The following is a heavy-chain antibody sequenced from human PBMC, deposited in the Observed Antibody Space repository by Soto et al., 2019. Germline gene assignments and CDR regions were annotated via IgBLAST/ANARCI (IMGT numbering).Heavy chain of an antibody. D-gene: IGHD4-17*01. Sequence: EVQLLESGGDLVQPGGSLRLSCAASGFTFSSYAMSWVRQAPGKGLEWVSAISGSGGSTYYADSVKGRFTISRDNSKNTLYLQMNSLRAEDTAVYYCAKDQERSYGDRDYYYYGMDVWGQGTTVTVSS. CDR1: GFTFSSYA. CDR3: AKDQERSYGDRDYYYYGMDV. J-gene: IGHJ6*02. CDR2: ISGSGGST. V-gene: IGHV3-23*01.